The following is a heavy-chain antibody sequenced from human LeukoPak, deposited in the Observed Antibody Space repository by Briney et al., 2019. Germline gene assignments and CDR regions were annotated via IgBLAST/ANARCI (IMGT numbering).Heavy chain of an antibody. CDR1: GGSISSGGYY. D-gene: IGHD5-24*01. J-gene: IGHJ3*02. Sequence: SETLSLTCTVSGGSISSGGYYWSWIRQHLGKGLEWIGYIYYSGSTYYNPSLKSRVTISVDTSKNQFSLKLSSVTAADTAVYYCAKSREEIRGLDAFDIWGQGTMVTVSS. CDR3: AKSREEIRGLDAFDI. CDR2: IYYSGST. V-gene: IGHV4-31*03.